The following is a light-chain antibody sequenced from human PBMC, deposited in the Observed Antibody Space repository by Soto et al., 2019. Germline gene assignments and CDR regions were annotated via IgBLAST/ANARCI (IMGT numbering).Light chain of an antibody. CDR2: GTS. J-gene: IGKJ1*01. Sequence: TVLTQSPGTLSLSPGERATLSCRASQSVGSSYLAWYQQKPGQAPRVLIYGTSSRATGIPDRFSGSGSGTDFTLTISRLEPEDFAVYYCQQYTTSSWTFGQGTKVDIK. CDR3: QQYTTSSWT. V-gene: IGKV3-20*01. CDR1: QSVGSSY.